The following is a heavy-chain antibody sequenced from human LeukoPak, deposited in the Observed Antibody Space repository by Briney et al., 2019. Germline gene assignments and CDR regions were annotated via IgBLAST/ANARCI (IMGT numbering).Heavy chain of an antibody. Sequence: GGSLRLSCAASGFTFSSYAMSWVRQAPGKGLEWVSAISGSGGSTYYADSVKGRFTISRDNSKNTLYLQMNSLRAEDTAVYYCARDGSSWYEEYYFDYWGQGTLVTVSS. V-gene: IGHV3-23*01. J-gene: IGHJ4*02. CDR2: ISGSGGST. CDR3: ARDGSSWYEEYYFDY. CDR1: GFTFSSYA. D-gene: IGHD6-13*01.